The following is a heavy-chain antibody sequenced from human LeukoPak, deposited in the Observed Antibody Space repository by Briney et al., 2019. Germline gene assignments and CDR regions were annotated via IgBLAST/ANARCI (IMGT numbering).Heavy chain of an antibody. Sequence: GASGKGSCKASGYTFTSYGISWVRQAPGQALEWMGWISGYNGNTNYAQKLQGRVTMTTDTSTSTAYMELRSLRSDDTAVYYCARDFHSSGYYHYFHYWGQGTLVTVSS. V-gene: IGHV1-18*01. CDR1: GYTFTSYG. CDR2: ISGYNGNT. J-gene: IGHJ4*02. CDR3: ARDFHSSGYYHYFHY. D-gene: IGHD3-22*01.